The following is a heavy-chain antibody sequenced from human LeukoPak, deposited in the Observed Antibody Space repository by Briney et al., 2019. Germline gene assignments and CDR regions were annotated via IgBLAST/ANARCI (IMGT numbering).Heavy chain of an antibody. J-gene: IGHJ4*02. CDR3: ARGFRSVTTWGYFDY. Sequence: GGSLRLSCAASGFTVSTNYMSWVRQAPGKRLEWVSLIYSGGGTYYADSVKGRFTISRDNSRNTLSLQMNSLRVDDTAVYYCARGFRSVTTWGYFDYWGQGALVTVSS. CDR1: GFTVSTNY. D-gene: IGHD4-11*01. CDR2: IYSGGGT. V-gene: IGHV3-66*01.